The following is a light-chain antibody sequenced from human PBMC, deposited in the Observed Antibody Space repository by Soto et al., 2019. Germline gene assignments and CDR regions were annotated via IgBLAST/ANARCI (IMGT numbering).Light chain of an antibody. J-gene: IGLJ1*01. V-gene: IGLV2-14*03. Sequence: QSALTQPASLSGSPGQSITISCTGTSSDVGGYNYVSWYQQHPGKAPKLIIYDVSNRPSGVSNRFSGSKSGNTASLTISGLQAEDEADYYCSSYRASSTTHYVFGTGTKVTVL. CDR3: SSYRASSTTHYV. CDR2: DVS. CDR1: SSDVGGYNY.